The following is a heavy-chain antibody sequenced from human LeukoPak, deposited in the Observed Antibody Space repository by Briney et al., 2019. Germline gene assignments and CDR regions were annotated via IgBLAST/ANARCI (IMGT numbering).Heavy chain of an antibody. CDR2: ISGSGGST. Sequence: GGSLRLSCAASGFNFDDYAMHWVRQAPGKGLEWVSAISGSGGSTYYADSVKGRFTISRDNSKNTLYLQMNSLRAEDTAVYYCAKGGLLWFGELFDYWGQGTLVTVSS. CDR3: AKGGLLWFGELFDY. J-gene: IGHJ4*02. CDR1: GFNFDDYA. V-gene: IGHV3-23*01. D-gene: IGHD3-10*01.